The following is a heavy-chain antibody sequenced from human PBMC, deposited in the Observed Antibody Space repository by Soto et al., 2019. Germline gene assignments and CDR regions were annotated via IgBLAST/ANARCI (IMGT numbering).Heavy chain of an antibody. D-gene: IGHD7-27*01. J-gene: IGHJ6*04. CDR2: INGDNGDT. V-gene: IGHV1-18*01. CDR1: GYTFTNYG. CDR3: AIHGRDYNAYTGVYSSYGMNG. Sequence: VQLVQSGAEVKQPGASVKVSCKASGYTFTNYGVTWVRQAPGQGLEWMGWINGDNGDTHNAQNVYGKGTMTTDNATRTSYMERRSRKAADTAVYYCAIHGRDYNAYTGVYSSYGMNGCGKGTTITVSS.